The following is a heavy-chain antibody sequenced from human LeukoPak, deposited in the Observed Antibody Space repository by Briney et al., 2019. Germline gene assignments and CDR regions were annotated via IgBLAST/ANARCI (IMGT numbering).Heavy chain of an antibody. V-gene: IGHV3-23*01. Sequence: GGSLRLSCAASGFTFSSYARSWVRQAPGKGLEWVSAISGSGGSTYYADSVKGRFTISRDNSKNTLYLQMNSLRAEDTAVYYCGKQPFDWLLLFDYWGQGTLVTVSS. J-gene: IGHJ4*02. CDR1: GFTFSSYA. CDR3: GKQPFDWLLLFDY. CDR2: ISGSGGST. D-gene: IGHD3-9*01.